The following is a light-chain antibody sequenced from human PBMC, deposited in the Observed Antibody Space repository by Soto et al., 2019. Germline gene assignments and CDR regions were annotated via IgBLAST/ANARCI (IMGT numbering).Light chain of an antibody. CDR1: NIGSKS. CDR3: QVWDSSSDHLWV. CDR2: DDS. V-gene: IGLV3-21*02. J-gene: IGLJ3*02. Sequence: SYELTQPPSVSVAPGQTARITCGGTNIGSKSVHWYQQKPGQAPVLVVYDDSDRPSGLPERFSGSNSGNTATLTISRVEAGDEADYYCQVWDSSSDHLWVFGGGTKVTVL.